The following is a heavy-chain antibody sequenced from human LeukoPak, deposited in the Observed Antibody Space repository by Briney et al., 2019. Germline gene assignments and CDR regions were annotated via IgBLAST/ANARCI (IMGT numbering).Heavy chain of an antibody. CDR3: ARGQGVGFDY. CDR2: INHSGST. J-gene: IGHJ4*02. CDR1: GGSISSYY. D-gene: IGHD2-15*01. Sequence: SETLSLTCTVSGGSISSYYWSWIRQPPGKGLEWIGEINHSGSTNYNPSLKSRVTISVDTSKNQFSLKLSSVTAADTAVYYCARGQGVGFDYWGQGTLVTVSS. V-gene: IGHV4-34*01.